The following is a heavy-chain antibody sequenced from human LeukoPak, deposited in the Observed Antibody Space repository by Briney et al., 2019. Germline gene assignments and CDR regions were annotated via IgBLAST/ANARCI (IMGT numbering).Heavy chain of an antibody. Sequence: GGSLRLSCAASGFTFSSYWMSWVRQAPGKGLEWVSGINWNGGSTGYADSVKGRFTISRDNAKNSLYLQMNSLRAEDTALYHCARVRYPSDTPHWFDPWGQGTLVTVSS. V-gene: IGHV3-20*01. J-gene: IGHJ5*02. CDR2: INWNGGST. CDR3: ARVRYPSDTPHWFDP. CDR1: GFTFSSYW. D-gene: IGHD1-26*01.